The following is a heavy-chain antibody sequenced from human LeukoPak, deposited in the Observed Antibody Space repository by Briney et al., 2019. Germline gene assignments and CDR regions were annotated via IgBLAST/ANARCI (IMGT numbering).Heavy chain of an antibody. D-gene: IGHD3-10*01. Sequence: GGSLRLSCAASGFTFSDYYMSWIRQAPGKALEWASYISSSGRTIYYADSVKGRFTISSHNSKNTLYLQMNSLSAEDTAVYYCAKDPSIWFGELLYRYFDYWGQGTLVTVSS. CDR2: ISSSGRTI. V-gene: IGHV3-11*01. CDR1: GFTFSDYY. CDR3: AKDPSIWFGELLYRYFDY. J-gene: IGHJ4*02.